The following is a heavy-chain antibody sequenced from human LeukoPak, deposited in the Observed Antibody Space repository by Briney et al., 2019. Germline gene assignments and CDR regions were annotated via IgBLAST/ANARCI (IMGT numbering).Heavy chain of an antibody. V-gene: IGHV4-4*02. CDR3: ARNMVGETTFDY. CDR2: ISHSGST. CDR1: GGPISSNDW. Sequence: PSETLSLTCAVSGGPISSNDWWSWVRQPPGKGLEGIGEISHSGSTGYNASLKSRVTISVDKSKNHFSLKLSSVTAADTAVYYCARNMVGETTFDYWGQGTLVTVSS. D-gene: IGHD2/OR15-2a*01. J-gene: IGHJ4*02.